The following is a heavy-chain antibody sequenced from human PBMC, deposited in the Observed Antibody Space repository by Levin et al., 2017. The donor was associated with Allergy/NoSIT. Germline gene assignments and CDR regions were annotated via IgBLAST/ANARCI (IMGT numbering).Heavy chain of an antibody. Sequence: GASVKVSCKASGGTFSSYAISWVRQAPGQGLEWMGGIIPIFGTANYAQKFQGRVTITADESTSTAYMELSSLRSEDTAVYYCARVPQASLLVVYASPPYYYYYYMDVWGKGTTVTVSS. D-gene: IGHD2-8*02. J-gene: IGHJ6*03. CDR1: GGTFSSYA. CDR3: ARVPQASLLVVYASPPYYYYYYMDV. V-gene: IGHV1-69*13. CDR2: IIPIFGTA.